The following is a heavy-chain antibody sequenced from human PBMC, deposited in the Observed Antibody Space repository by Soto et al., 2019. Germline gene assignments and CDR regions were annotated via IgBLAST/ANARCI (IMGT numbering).Heavy chain of an antibody. Sequence: SETLSLTSAVSGASVSGYYGSLIRQPPGKGLEWIGYMYYGGRTNYNPSLKSRVTISVDTSKMQVSLKLSSVTAADTAVYFCARGTPSPLIVRSSRGPWFDPWGQGTLVTVSS. J-gene: IGHJ5*02. CDR2: MYYGGRT. V-gene: IGHV4-59*02. CDR1: GASVSGYY. CDR3: ARGTPSPLIVRSSRGPWFDP. D-gene: IGHD2-15*01.